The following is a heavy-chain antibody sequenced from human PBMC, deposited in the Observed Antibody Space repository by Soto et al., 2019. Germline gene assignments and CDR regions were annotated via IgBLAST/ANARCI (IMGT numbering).Heavy chain of an antibody. Sequence: SVKVSCKASGGTFSSYAIIWVRQAPGQGLEWMGGIIPIFGTANYAQKFQGRVTITADESTSTAYMELSSLRSEDTAVYYCADSGYSYGRNYYYYGMDVWGQGTTVTVSS. CDR1: GGTFSSYA. J-gene: IGHJ6*02. V-gene: IGHV1-69*13. CDR3: ADSGYSYGRNYYYYGMDV. D-gene: IGHD5-18*01. CDR2: IIPIFGTA.